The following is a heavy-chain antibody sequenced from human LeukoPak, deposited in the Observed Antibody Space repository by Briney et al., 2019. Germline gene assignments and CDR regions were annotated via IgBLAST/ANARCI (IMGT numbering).Heavy chain of an antibody. V-gene: IGHV3-20*04. J-gene: IGHJ4*02. CDR3: ARDRLGPSFSVSHFDL. Sequence: GGSLRLSCATPGFTFVDYGLSWVRRAPGKGLEWLCAINYNGAITDYADSVKGRFTISRDNAKNSLYLRMDSLGAEDTALYYCARDRLGPSFSVSHFDLWGQGTLVTVSS. CDR1: GFTFVDYG. CDR2: INYNGAIT. D-gene: IGHD3-3*02.